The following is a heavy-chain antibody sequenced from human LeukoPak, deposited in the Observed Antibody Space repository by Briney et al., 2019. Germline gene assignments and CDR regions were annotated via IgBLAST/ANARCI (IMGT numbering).Heavy chain of an antibody. V-gene: IGHV1-46*01. J-gene: IGHJ5*02. D-gene: IGHD2/OR15-2a*01. CDR3: ARDNSVGNIAWWFDP. CDR1: GYTFINNW. Sequence: ASVKVSCKASGYTFINNWMHWVRQAPGQGLEWIGLINPTGTGTLYAQKFQGRVTMTRDMSTSTDYMELNSLRSEDTAVYYCARDNSVGNIAWWFDPWGQGTLVTVSS. CDR2: INPTGTGT.